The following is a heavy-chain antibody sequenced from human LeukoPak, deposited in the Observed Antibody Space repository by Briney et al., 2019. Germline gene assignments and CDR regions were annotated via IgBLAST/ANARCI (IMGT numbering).Heavy chain of an antibody. Sequence: GGSLRLSCAAPGFSFSSNWMGWVRQAPGKGLEWVAHIKQDGSQKYYLDSVKGRFTISRDNAKNSLYLQMNSLRVEDTAVYYCARLGLEVGGPNWFDPWGQGTLVTVSS. V-gene: IGHV3-7*01. CDR3: ARLGLEVGGPNWFDP. CDR2: IKQDGSQK. J-gene: IGHJ5*02. CDR1: GFSFSSNW. D-gene: IGHD1-1*01.